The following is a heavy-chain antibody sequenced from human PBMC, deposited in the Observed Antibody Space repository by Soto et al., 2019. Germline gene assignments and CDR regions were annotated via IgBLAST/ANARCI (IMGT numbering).Heavy chain of an antibody. Sequence: SVKVSCKASGFTFSTSAVQWVRQARGQRPEWMGWIVGGSGNTNYAQNSQERVIIIRDMSTSTVYMELSSLRSDDTAVYFCAARRSGLYAMDVWGQGTTVTVSS. CDR3: AARRSGLYAMDV. V-gene: IGHV1-58*01. CDR1: GFTFSTSA. J-gene: IGHJ6*02. CDR2: IVGGSGNT. D-gene: IGHD1-26*01.